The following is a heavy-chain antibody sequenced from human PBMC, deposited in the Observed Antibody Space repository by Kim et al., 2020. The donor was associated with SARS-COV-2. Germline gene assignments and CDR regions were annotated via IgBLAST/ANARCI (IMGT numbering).Heavy chain of an antibody. Sequence: WGSLRLSCAASGFTFSSYSMNWVRQAPGKGLEWVSAISSSSSYIYYADSVKGRFTISRDNAKNSLYLQMNSLRAEDTSVYYCARAQRDSSGWFDYWGQGTLVTVSS. CDR3: ARAQRDSSGWFDY. CDR1: GFTFSSYS. CDR2: ISSSSSYI. J-gene: IGHJ4*02. D-gene: IGHD6-25*01. V-gene: IGHV3-21*01.